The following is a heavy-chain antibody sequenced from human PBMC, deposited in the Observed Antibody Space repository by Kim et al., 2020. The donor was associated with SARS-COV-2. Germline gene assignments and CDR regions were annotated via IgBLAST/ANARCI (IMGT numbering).Heavy chain of an antibody. CDR3: ARGRYGSGSYRPNKFYYYGMDV. CDR1: GGSFSGYY. V-gene: IGHV4-34*01. D-gene: IGHD3-10*01. CDR2: INHSGST. J-gene: IGHJ6*02. Sequence: SETLSLTCAVYGGSFSGYYWSWIRQPPGKGLEWIGEINHSGSTNYNPSLKSRVTISVDTSKNQFSLKLSSVTAADTAVYYCARGRYGSGSYRPNKFYYYGMDVWGQGTTVTVSS.